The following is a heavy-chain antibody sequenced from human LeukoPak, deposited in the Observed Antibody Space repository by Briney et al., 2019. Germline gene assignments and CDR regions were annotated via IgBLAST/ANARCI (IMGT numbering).Heavy chain of an antibody. Sequence: GVSLRLSCAASGFTFSSYWMSWVRQAPGKGLEWVANIKQHGSEKYYVDSVKGRFTISRDNAKNSLYLQMNSLRAEDTAVYYCARDYYGWFFDYWGQGTLVTVSS. CDR1: GFTFSSYW. CDR2: IKQHGSEK. V-gene: IGHV3-7*01. CDR3: ARDYYGWFFDY. D-gene: IGHD3-10*01. J-gene: IGHJ4*02.